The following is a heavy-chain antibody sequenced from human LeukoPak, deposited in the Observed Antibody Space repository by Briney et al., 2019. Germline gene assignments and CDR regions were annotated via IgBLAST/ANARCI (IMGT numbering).Heavy chain of an antibody. Sequence: SETLSLTCTVSGGSINSYYWSWIRQPAGKGLEWIGRIYSSGSTNYNPSLKSRVSMSVNTSKNQFSLKLTSVTAADTALYYCARGGKATVVTMWGQGILVTVSS. D-gene: IGHD4-23*01. CDR2: IYSSGST. CDR1: GGSINSYY. CDR3: ARGGKATVVTM. J-gene: IGHJ4*02. V-gene: IGHV4-4*07.